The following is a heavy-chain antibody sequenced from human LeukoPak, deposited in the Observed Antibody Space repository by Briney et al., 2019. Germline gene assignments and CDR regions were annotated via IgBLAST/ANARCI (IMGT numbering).Heavy chain of an antibody. J-gene: IGHJ3*02. D-gene: IGHD3-22*01. Sequence: PSGTLSLTCAVSGGSGGSISSSNYWSWVRQPPGKGLEWIGYIYYSGSTYYNPSLKSRVTISVDTSKNQFSLKLSSVTAADTAVYYCARANSSGSRRGAFDIWGQGTMVTVSS. V-gene: IGHV4-30-4*01. CDR2: IYYSGST. CDR3: ARANSSGSRRGAFDI. CDR1: GGSGGSISSSNY.